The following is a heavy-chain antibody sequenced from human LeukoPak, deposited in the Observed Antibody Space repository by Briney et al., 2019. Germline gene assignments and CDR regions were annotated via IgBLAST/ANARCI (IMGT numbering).Heavy chain of an antibody. J-gene: IGHJ6*03. CDR3: ARDSGDGYNYYYYYMDV. D-gene: IGHD5-24*01. Sequence: GGSLRLSCAASGFTFNSHWLHWVRQIPGKGLVWVSHINSDGMTTNYADSVKGRFTISRDNAKNTLYLQMNSLRAEDTAVYYCARDSGDGYNYYYYYMDVWGEGTTVTVSS. CDR1: GFTFNSHW. CDR2: INSDGMTT. V-gene: IGHV3-74*01.